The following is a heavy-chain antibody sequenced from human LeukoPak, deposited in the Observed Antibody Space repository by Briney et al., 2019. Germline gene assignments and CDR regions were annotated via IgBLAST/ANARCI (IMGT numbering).Heavy chain of an antibody. CDR3: VRGALPGDNWYFDL. J-gene: IGHJ2*01. CDR2: FGSAGDT. V-gene: IGHV3-13*01. Sequence: PGGSLRLSCATSGFPFSAYDMPWVRQAPGKGLEWVSAFGSAGDTYYPGAVRGRFTISRDYAKNSLFLQMNSLTAGDTAVYFCVRGALPGDNWYFDLWGRGTLVTVSS. CDR1: GFPFSAYD.